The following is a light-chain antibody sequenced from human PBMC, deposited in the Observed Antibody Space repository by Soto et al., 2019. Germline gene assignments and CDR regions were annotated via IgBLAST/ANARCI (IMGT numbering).Light chain of an antibody. CDR3: SSYTSISTYV. CDR2: DVS. CDR1: SSDVGGYDF. Sequence: LTQPASVSGSPGQSITISCTGTSSDVGGYDFASWYQHHPGKAPRLMIYDVSHRPSGVSDRFSASKSGNTASLTISGLLAEDEADYYCSSYTSISTYVFGTGTKVTVL. J-gene: IGLJ1*01. V-gene: IGLV2-14*03.